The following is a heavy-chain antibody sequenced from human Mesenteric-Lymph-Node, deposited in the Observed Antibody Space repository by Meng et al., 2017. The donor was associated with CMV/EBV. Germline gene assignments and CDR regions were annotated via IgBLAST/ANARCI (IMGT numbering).Heavy chain of an antibody. V-gene: IGHV1-2*02. D-gene: IGHD5-24*01. J-gene: IGHJ6*02. CDR1: GYTFTGNY. CDR2: MNPNSDAT. CDR3: ARDVMALYAMDV. Sequence: ASVKVSCKASGYTFTGNYMHWVRQAPGQGLEWMGWMNPNSDATNYAQKFQGRVTMTRDTSINTAYMEVTRLRSDDTAIYYCARDVMALYAMDVWGQGTTVTVSS.